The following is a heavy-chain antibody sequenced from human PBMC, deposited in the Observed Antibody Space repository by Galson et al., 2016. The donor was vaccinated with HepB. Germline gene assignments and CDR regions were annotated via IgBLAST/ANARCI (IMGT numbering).Heavy chain of an antibody. CDR1: GFTFRSYG. Sequence: SLRLSCAASGFTFRSYGMHWVRQAPGKGLEWVAVISYDGSNKYYADSVKGRFTISRDNSKNTLYLQMNSLRAEDTAVYYCAKDTARYCSSTSCSYGMDVWGQGTTVTVSS. CDR2: ISYDGSNK. J-gene: IGHJ6*02. CDR3: AKDTARYCSSTSCSYGMDV. D-gene: IGHD2-2*01. V-gene: IGHV3-30*18.